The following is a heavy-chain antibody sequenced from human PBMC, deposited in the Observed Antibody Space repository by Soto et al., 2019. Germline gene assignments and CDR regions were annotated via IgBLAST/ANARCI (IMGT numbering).Heavy chain of an antibody. J-gene: IGHJ4*02. CDR1: GYTFTIYW. CDR2: IYPNDSDN. CDR3: ARGGVDTRTFGY. D-gene: IGHD5-18*01. V-gene: IGHV5-51*01. Sequence: PGESLKISCQASGYTFTIYWIAWVRQMPGQGLELMGIIYPNDSDNRYSPSFQGQVTVSADKSITTAYLQWRGLRASDTATYYCARGGVDTRTFGYWGQGTLVTVSS.